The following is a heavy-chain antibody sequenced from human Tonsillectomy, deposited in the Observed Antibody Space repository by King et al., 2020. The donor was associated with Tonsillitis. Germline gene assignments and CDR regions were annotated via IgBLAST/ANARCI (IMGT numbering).Heavy chain of an antibody. Sequence: QLVQSGSELKKPGASVKVSCKASGNTFTNYAINWVRQAPGQGLEWMGWINTNTGNPTYAQGFTGRFVFSSDTSVTTAYLQITSLKAEDTAVYYCARAYLPYSSGWYVALDYWGQGTLVAVSS. CDR1: GNTFTNYA. D-gene: IGHD6-19*01. J-gene: IGHJ4*02. V-gene: IGHV7-4-1*02. CDR2: INTNTGNP. CDR3: ARAYLPYSSGWYVALDY.